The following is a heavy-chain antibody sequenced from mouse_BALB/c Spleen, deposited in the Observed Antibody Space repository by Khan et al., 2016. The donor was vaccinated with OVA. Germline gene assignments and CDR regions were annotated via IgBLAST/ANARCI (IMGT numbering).Heavy chain of an antibody. Sequence: EVQLQESGPELVKPGASVKISCKASGYTFTDYNIHWVKQSHGKSLEWVGSIFPYNADTGYNQKFKNKASLTVDTSSTTSYIELRSLKSEDSAVYFCARERAYYGNYFDYWGQGTTLTVSS. CDR1: GYTFTDYN. J-gene: IGHJ2*01. CDR2: IFPYNADT. V-gene: IGHV1S29*02. D-gene: IGHD2-10*01. CDR3: ARERAYYGNYFDY.